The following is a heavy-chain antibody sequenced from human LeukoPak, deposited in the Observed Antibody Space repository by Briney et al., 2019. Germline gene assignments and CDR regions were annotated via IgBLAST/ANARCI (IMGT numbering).Heavy chain of an antibody. CDR3: ASKWELRN. CDR2: IYYSGST. V-gene: IGHV4-59*02. D-gene: IGHD1-26*01. Sequence: SETLSLTCVVSGASVSSSHWNWIRQPPGKGLEWIGYIYYSGSTNYNPSLKSRVTISVDTSKNQFSLKLSSVTAADTAVYYCASKWELRNWGQGTLVTVSS. CDR1: GASVSSSH. J-gene: IGHJ4*02.